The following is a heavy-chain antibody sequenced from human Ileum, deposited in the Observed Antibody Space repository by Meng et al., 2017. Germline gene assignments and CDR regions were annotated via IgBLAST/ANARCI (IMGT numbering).Heavy chain of an antibody. D-gene: IGHD3-10*01. CDR3: ARVVRNYPTFYFEY. CDR2: VYHTGGT. CDR1: GHSISSDYY. Sequence: SETLSLTCAVSGHSISSDYYWGWIRQPPGKGLEWIVYVYHTGGTFHNPSLKSRVTTSVDKSKNQFSLTLSSVTAADTAVYYCARVVRNYPTFYFEYWGQGTLVTVSS. V-gene: IGHV4-38-2*01. J-gene: IGHJ4*02.